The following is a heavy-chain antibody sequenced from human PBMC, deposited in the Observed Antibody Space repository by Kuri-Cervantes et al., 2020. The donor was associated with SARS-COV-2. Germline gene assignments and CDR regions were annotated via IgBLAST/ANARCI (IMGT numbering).Heavy chain of an antibody. V-gene: IGHV4-61*01. CDR1: GGSVSSGSNY. D-gene: IGHD5-12*01. CDR3: ARAPREGWLRKKYYFDY. CDR2: IYYSGST. J-gene: IGHJ4*02. Sequence: SETLSLTCTVSGGSVSSGSNYWSWLRQPPGKGLEWIGYIYYSGSTNYNSSLKSRVTISVDTSKNQFSLKLSSVTAADTAVYYCARAPREGWLRKKYYFDYWGQGTLVTVSS.